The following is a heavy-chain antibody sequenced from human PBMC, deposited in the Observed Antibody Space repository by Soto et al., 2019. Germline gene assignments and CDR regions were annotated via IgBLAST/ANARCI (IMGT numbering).Heavy chain of an antibody. Sequence: GGSLRLSCAASGFTFSNYAMGWVRQAPGKGLEWVSGIGGSGGTTYYADSVKGRFTISRDNSKSTLYLHTNSLGAEDTAVYYCAKIAEAVAGTVYGYWGQGTLVTVSS. CDR3: AKIAEAVAGTVYGY. D-gene: IGHD6-19*01. CDR1: GFTFSNYA. V-gene: IGHV3-23*01. CDR2: IGGSGGTT. J-gene: IGHJ4*02.